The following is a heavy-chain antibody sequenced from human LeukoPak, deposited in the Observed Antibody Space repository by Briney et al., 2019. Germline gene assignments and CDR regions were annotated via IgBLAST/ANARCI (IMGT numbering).Heavy chain of an antibody. D-gene: IGHD3-22*01. Sequence: GGSLRLSWAASGIIFRSYAMSWVRQAPGKGLEWVSGISGSGASTYYADFVKGRFTISRDNSKNTLYLQMKTLRAEDTVVYYCAKAAVVIPDYWGQGTLVTVSS. CDR2: ISGSGAST. J-gene: IGHJ4*02. CDR1: GIIFRSYA. V-gene: IGHV3-23*01. CDR3: AKAAVVIPDY.